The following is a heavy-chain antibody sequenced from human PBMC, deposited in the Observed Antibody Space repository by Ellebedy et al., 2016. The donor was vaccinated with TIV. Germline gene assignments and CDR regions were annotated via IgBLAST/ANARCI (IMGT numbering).Heavy chain of an antibody. Sequence: PGGSLRLSCAASGFTFSTYWIHWVRQAPGKGLEWLSRINRDGSSANYADSVNGRFGISIDNSKNTPYVQMNSLRAEDTAVYYCARGGRDQWLIDYWGQGTLVTVSS. CDR3: ARGGRDQWLIDY. CDR1: GFTFSTYW. J-gene: IGHJ4*02. D-gene: IGHD6-19*01. CDR2: INRDGSSA. V-gene: IGHV3-74*01.